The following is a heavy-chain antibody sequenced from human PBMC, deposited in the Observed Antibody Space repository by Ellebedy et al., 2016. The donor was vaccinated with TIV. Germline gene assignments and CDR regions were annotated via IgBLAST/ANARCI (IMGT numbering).Heavy chain of an antibody. Sequence: MPGGSLRLSCTVSGGSISSYYWSWIRQPPGNGLEWIGYIYYSGSTNYNPSLKSRVTISVDTSKNQFSLKLSSVTAADTAVYYCARGGHPRYASFDYWGQGTLVTVSS. CDR2: IYYSGST. D-gene: IGHD1-1*01. CDR3: ARGGHPRYASFDY. J-gene: IGHJ4*02. CDR1: GGSISSYY. V-gene: IGHV4-59*01.